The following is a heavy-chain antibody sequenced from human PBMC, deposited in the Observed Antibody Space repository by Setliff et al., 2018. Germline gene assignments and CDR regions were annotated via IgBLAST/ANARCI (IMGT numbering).Heavy chain of an antibody. CDR3: ARHMTWYNWNDFRDYYYLDV. CDR1: GYSFDDYW. J-gene: IGHJ6*03. D-gene: IGHD1-1*01. CDR2: TQPRDRDV. V-gene: IGHV5-51*01. Sequence: GESLKVSCKPSGYSFDDYWIAWVRQTPGKGLEWMGMTQPRDRDVRYSPSFGGQVTISADRSTGTAYLQWSRLKASDTAIYYRARHMTWYNWNDFRDYYYLDVWGKGTAVTVSS.